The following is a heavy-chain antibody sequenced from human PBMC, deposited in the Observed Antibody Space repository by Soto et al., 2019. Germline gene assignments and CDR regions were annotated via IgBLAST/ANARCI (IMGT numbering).Heavy chain of an antibody. CDR3: ARLVTGAMAN. Sequence: EVQLVQSGAEVKKPGESLKISCKGSGYNFSTSWIVWVRQMPGKGLEWMGSIHPSDSDVRYSPSFQGQVTISADKSITTAYLHWSSLKTSDTTIYYCARLVTGAMANWGQGTLVTVSS. CDR2: IHPSDSDV. J-gene: IGHJ4*02. D-gene: IGHD2-21*02. CDR1: GYNFSTSW. V-gene: IGHV5-51*01.